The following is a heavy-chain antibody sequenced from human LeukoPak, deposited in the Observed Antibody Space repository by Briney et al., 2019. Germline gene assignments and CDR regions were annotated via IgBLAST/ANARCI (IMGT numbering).Heavy chain of an antibody. CDR3: AKDMKIGWYDGQFFDY. J-gene: IGHJ4*02. Sequence: GSLRLSCGASGFTFSNYWMTWVRQAPGKGLEWVANINQDGSQTYYVDSVKGRLTISRDSAKNSLYLQMNSLRAEDTAVYYCAKDMKIGWYDGQFFDYWGQGTLVTVSS. CDR2: INQDGSQT. CDR1: GFTFSNYW. V-gene: IGHV3-7*03. D-gene: IGHD2-15*01.